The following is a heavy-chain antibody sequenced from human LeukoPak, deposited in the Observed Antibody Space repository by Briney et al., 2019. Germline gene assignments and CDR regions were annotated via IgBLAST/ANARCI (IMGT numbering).Heavy chain of an antibody. D-gene: IGHD4-17*01. CDR1: GYTFTSYG. V-gene: IGHV1-18*01. J-gene: IGHJ4*02. Sequence: DSVKVSCKASGYTFTSYGVSWVRQAPGQGLEWMGWIIVHNGETNYAQKFQGRVTLTTDTSTSTAYMELRSLRSDDTAVYYCARDPDGDYDLDYWGQGTLVAVSS. CDR3: ARDPDGDYDLDY. CDR2: IIVHNGET.